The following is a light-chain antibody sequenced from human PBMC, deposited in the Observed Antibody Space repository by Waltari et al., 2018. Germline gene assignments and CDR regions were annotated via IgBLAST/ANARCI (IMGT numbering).Light chain of an antibody. CDR3: QQYYSAPYT. Sequence: IVMTQSPDSLAVSLGETTTLNCKSSQTILYSSYNKNYLAWYQVKPGQAPKLLVYGTSTRESGVPDRFSGSGSGTDFSLTISSLQAEDVAVYYCQQYYSAPYTFGQGTKLEIK. J-gene: IGKJ2*01. CDR1: QTILYSSYNKNY. V-gene: IGKV4-1*01. CDR2: GTS.